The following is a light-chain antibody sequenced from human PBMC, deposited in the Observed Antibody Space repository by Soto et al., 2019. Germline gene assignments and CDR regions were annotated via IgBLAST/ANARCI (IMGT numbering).Light chain of an antibody. CDR3: QQHSDWPLT. J-gene: IGKJ4*01. V-gene: IGKV3-20*01. CDR2: GAS. Sequence: EIVLAQSPGTLSLSPGQGATLSCKACQSVSKDYLVWYQQKPGQAPRVLIYGASRRATGIPDMFSGSGSETDFTLAISRLEPEGFAVYYCQQHSDWPLTFGERTQVEI. CDR1: QSVSKDY.